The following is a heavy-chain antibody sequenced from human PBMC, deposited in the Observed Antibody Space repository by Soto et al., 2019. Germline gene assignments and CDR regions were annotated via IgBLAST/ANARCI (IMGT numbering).Heavy chain of an antibody. CDR1: GGSFSGYY. V-gene: IGHV4-34*01. CDR3: ARGSTYGSGSYYNQY. CDR2: INHSGST. D-gene: IGHD3-10*01. J-gene: IGHJ4*02. Sequence: SETLSLTCAVYGGSFSGYYWSWIRQPPGKGLECIGEINHSGSTNYNPSLKSRVTISVDTSKNQFSLKLSSVTAADTAVYYCARGSTYGSGSYYNQYWGRGTLVTVAS.